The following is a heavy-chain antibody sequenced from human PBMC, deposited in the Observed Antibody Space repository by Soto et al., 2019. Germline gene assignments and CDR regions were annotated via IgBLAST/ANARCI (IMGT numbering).Heavy chain of an antibody. D-gene: IGHD3-3*01. CDR2: FDPEGGET. CDR1: GYTLTELS. CDR3: ATAGYDFWSGYRYYYYGMDV. J-gene: IGHJ6*02. V-gene: IGHV1-24*01. Sequence: ASVKVSCKVSGYTLTELSMHWVRQAPGKGLEWMGGFDPEGGETIYAQKFQGRVTMTEDTSTDTAYMELSSLRSEDTAVYYCATAGYDFWSGYRYYYYGMDVWGQGTTVTVSS.